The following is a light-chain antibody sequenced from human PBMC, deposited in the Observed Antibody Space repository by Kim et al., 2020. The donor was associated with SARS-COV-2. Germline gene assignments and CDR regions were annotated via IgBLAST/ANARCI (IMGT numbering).Light chain of an antibody. CDR3: QQRYDWPLT. V-gene: IGKV3-11*01. CDR1: QSVGNS. J-gene: IGKJ4*01. Sequence: EIVLTQSPGTLSLSPGERATLSCRASQSVGNSLAWFQQKPGQAPRLLIFETSNRDTGIPARFSGSGSGTGFTLTISSLEPEDFAVYYCQQRYDWPLTVGGGTKVDIK. CDR2: ETS.